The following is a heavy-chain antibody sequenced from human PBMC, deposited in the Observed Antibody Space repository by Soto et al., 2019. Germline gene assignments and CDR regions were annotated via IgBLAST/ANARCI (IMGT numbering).Heavy chain of an antibody. V-gene: IGHV4-59*01. D-gene: IGHD5-12*01. CDR1: GGSISSYY. CDR3: ARSGWLSPQDY. CDR2: IYYSGST. J-gene: IGHJ4*02. Sequence: QVQLQESGPGLVKPSETLSLTCTVSGGSISSYYWNWIRQPPGKGLEWIGYIYYSGSTNYNPSLKSRVTISVDTSKNQFSLKLTSVTAADTAVYYCARSGWLSPQDYWGQGTLVTVSS.